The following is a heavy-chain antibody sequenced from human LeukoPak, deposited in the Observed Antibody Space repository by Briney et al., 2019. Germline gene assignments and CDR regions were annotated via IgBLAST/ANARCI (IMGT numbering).Heavy chain of an antibody. CDR1: GFTFSDNA. D-gene: IGHD6-13*01. CDR2: ISGSGGTT. CDR3: AKGGSWDGFDI. J-gene: IGHJ3*02. V-gene: IGHV3-23*01. Sequence: PGGSLRLSCAASGFTFSDNAMSWVRQAPGRGLEWVSTISGSGGTTYYADSVKGRFTFSRDNSKNTLYLQMNSLRAEDTAVYYCAKGGSWDGFDIWGQGTMVTVSS.